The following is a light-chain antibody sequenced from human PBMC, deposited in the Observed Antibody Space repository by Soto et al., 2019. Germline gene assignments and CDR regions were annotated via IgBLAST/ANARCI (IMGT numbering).Light chain of an antibody. Sequence: DIEMTQSPSTLSASVGDRVTVTCRASQSIGNLLAWYQQKPGKAPNLLISDASNLEIGVPSRFSDSGSETEFTLTITSLQPEDFATYYCQQYKDYSPSTFGQGTKLDI. CDR1: QSIGNL. CDR3: QQYKDYSPST. J-gene: IGKJ2*01. V-gene: IGKV1-5*01. CDR2: DAS.